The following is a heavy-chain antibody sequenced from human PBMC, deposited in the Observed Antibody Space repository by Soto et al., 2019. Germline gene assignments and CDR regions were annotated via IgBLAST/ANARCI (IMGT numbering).Heavy chain of an antibody. V-gene: IGHV5-51*01. CDR2: IYPGDSDT. J-gene: IGHJ5*02. Sequence: GEXLKISCKGSGYSFSTYWIAWVREMPGKGLEWMGIIYPGDSDTRYSPSFQGQVTISADKSISTAYLQWSSLKASDTAMYYCARSGYSSSWYSMFWFDPWGQGTLVTVSS. D-gene: IGHD6-13*01. CDR3: ARSGYSSSWYSMFWFDP. CDR1: GYSFSTYW.